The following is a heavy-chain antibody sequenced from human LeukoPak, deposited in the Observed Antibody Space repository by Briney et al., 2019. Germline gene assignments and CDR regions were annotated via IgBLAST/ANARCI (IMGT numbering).Heavy chain of an antibody. D-gene: IGHD2-21*01. Sequence: GGSLRLSCAASGFTFSTHGMSWVRQSPGKGLEWVSTISGDRTNTHYADSVKGRFTISRDNSKNTLYLQMNSLRAEDTAIYYCAKRLAYYFDYWGQGTLVTVSS. CDR1: GFTFSTHG. CDR3: AKRLAYYFDY. V-gene: IGHV3-23*01. J-gene: IGHJ4*02. CDR2: ISGDRTNT.